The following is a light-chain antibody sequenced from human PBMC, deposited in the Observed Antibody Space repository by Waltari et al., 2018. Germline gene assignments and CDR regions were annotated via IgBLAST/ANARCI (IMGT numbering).Light chain of an antibody. CDR3: QQYYTTMWT. Sequence: DIVMTQSPDSLAVSLGARATINCKSSQSVLYNSNNKNYLAWFQQKPGQPPKLLIYWASTREHRVPDRFSGSGSGTDFTLTISGLQAEDVAVYYCQQYYTTMWTFGRGTKVEI. V-gene: IGKV4-1*01. CDR1: QSVLYNSNNKNY. CDR2: WAS. J-gene: IGKJ1*01.